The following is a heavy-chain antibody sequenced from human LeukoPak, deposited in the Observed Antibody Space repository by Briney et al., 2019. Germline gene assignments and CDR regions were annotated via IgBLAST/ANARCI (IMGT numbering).Heavy chain of an antibody. Sequence: GGSLRLSCAASGFTFSTYSMNWVRQAPGKGLEWVSSISSTSSYIYYADSVKGRFTISRDNAQKSLYLQMNSLRAEDTAVYYCARVGYSSGWYFDYWGQGTLVTVSS. V-gene: IGHV3-21*01. CDR2: ISSTSSYI. CDR3: ARVGYSSGWYFDY. CDR1: GFTFSTYS. J-gene: IGHJ4*02. D-gene: IGHD6-19*01.